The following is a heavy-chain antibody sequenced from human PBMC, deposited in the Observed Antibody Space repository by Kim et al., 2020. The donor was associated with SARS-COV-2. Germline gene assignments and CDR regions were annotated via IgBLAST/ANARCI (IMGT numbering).Heavy chain of an antibody. V-gene: IGHV3-48*02. D-gene: IGHD2-21*02. Sequence: GGSLRLSCAASGFTFSSYSMNWVRQAPGKGLEWVSYISSSSTIYYADSVKGRFTISRDNAKNSLYLQMNSLRDEDTAVYYCATSTRSTVVTLRDDYWGQG. CDR3: ATSTRSTVVTLRDDY. J-gene: IGHJ4*02. CDR1: GFTFSSYS. CDR2: ISSSSTI.